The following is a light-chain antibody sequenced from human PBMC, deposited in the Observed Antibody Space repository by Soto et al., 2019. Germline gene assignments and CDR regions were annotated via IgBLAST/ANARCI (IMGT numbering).Light chain of an antibody. CDR2: LGS. J-gene: IGKJ1*01. CDR3: MQALQPPLA. V-gene: IGKV2-28*01. Sequence: DIVMTQSPLSLPVTPGEPASISCRSSQSLLHSNGYNYLDWYLQKPGQSPQLLIYLGSNRASGVSDRFSGRGSGTDFTLKISRVEAEDVGVYYCMQALQPPLAFGQGTQVEIK. CDR1: QSLLHSNGYNY.